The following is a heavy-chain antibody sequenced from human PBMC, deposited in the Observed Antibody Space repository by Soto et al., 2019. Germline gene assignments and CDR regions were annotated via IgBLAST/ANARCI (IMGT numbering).Heavy chain of an antibody. D-gene: IGHD3-16*01. CDR1: GFTFSTYS. CDR3: ARDLPNVAGEAL. Sequence: EVQLVESGGGLVKPGGSLRLSCAASGFTFSTYSMNWVRQAPGKGLEWVSSISSSGTYIYYADSVKGRFTISRDNAKNSLFLQMSSLRAEDTAVYYCARDLPNVAGEALWGQGTLVTVSS. CDR2: ISSSGTYI. J-gene: IGHJ4*02. V-gene: IGHV3-21*01.